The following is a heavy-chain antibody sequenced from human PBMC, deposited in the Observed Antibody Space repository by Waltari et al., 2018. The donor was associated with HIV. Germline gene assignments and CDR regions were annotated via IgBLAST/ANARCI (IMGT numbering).Heavy chain of an antibody. Sequence: QVQLQESGPGLVKPSETLSLTCTVSGYSIRSVYYWGWMRQPPGKGLEWIGRIYHSGSTYYNPSLKSRVTISVDTSKNQFSLKLSSVTAADTAVYYCARDSDGGNSDWFDPWGQGTLVTVSS. J-gene: IGHJ5*02. V-gene: IGHV4-38-2*02. CDR2: IYHSGST. CDR1: GYSIRSVYY. CDR3: ARDSDGGNSDWFDP. D-gene: IGHD2-21*02.